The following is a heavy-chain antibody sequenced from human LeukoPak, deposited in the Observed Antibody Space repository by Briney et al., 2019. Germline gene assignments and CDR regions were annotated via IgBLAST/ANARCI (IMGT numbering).Heavy chain of an antibody. CDR2: IYSGGST. V-gene: IGHV3-53*01. CDR3: ARAISTAASAAGY. J-gene: IGHJ4*02. D-gene: IGHD6-13*01. CDR1: GFTVSSNY. Sequence: GGSLRLSCAASGFTVSSNYMSWVRQAPGKGLEWVSVIYSGGSTHYADSVKGRFTISRDNSKSTLYLQMNSLRAEDTAVYFCARAISTAASAAGYWGQGTLVTVSS.